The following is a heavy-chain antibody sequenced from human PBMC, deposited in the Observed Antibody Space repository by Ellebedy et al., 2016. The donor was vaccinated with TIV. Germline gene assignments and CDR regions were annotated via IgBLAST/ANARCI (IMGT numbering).Heavy chain of an antibody. Sequence: SETLSLTCAVYGGSFSGYYWSWIRQPPGKGLEWIGEINHSGSTNYNPSLKSRVTISVDTSKNQFSLKLSSVTAADTAVYYCARLQQWLVMGFDYWGQGTLVTVSS. V-gene: IGHV4-34*01. D-gene: IGHD6-19*01. CDR1: GGSFSGYY. CDR3: ARLQQWLVMGFDY. J-gene: IGHJ4*02. CDR2: INHSGST.